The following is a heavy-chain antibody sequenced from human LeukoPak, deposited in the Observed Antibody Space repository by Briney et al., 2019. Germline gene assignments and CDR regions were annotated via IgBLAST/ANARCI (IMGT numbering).Heavy chain of an antibody. D-gene: IGHD6-19*01. CDR2: INQDESEK. CDR1: GFTFSSYW. J-gene: IGHJ4*02. V-gene: IGHV3-7*01. CDR3: ARDRGYSSFDY. Sequence: GGSLRFSSSAYGFTFSSYWLDWVRQAPGKGLEWVANINQDESEKYYVDSVKGRFTISRDNAKNSLYLKMNSLRAEDTAVYYCARDRGYSSFDYWGQGTLVTVSS.